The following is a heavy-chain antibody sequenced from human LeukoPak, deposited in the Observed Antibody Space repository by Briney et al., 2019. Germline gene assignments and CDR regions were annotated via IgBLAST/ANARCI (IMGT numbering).Heavy chain of an antibody. D-gene: IGHD2-2*01. J-gene: IGHJ6*02. CDR3: ASATYCSSTSCYQEYYYGMDV. CDR1: GGSISSGSYY. V-gene: IGHV4-61*02. Sequence: PSETLSLTCTVSGGSISSGSYYWSWIRQPAGKGLEWIGRIYTSGSTNYNPSLKSRVTISVDTSKNQFSLKLSSVTAVDTAVYYCASATYCSSTSCYQEYYYGMDVWGQGTTVTVSS. CDR2: IYTSGST.